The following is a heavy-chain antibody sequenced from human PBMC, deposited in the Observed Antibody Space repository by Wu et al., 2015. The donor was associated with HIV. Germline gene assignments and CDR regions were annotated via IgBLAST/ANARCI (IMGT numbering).Heavy chain of an antibody. Sequence: QVQLQQWGAGLLKPSETLSLTCAVYGGSFSGYYWSWFRQPPGKGLEWIGEINHSGNTNYNPSLKSRVTISVDTSKNQFSLKLSSVTAADTAVYYCARVREYDSPQGYYYMDVWGKGTTVTVSS. CDR3: ARVREYDSPQGYYYMDV. CDR2: INHSGNT. D-gene: IGHD6-6*01. V-gene: IGHV4-34*01. CDR1: GGSFSGYY. J-gene: IGHJ6*03.